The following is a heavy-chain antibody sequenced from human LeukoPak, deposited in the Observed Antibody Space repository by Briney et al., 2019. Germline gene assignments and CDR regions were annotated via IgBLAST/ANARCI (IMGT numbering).Heavy chain of an antibody. CDR2: IYYSGST. V-gene: IGHV4-61*01. CDR3: ARFPVGATGLFYYYGMDV. D-gene: IGHD1-26*01. CDR1: GGSGSISTYY. Sequence: PSETLSLTCTVSGGSGSISTYYWTWIRQPPGKGLEWIGYIYYSGSTNYNPSLKSRVTISIDTSKNQFSLKLNSVTAADTAEYYCARFPVGATGLFYYYGMDVWGQGTTVTVSS. J-gene: IGHJ6*02.